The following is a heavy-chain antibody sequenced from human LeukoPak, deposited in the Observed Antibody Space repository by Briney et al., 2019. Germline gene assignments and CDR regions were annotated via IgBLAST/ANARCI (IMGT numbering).Heavy chain of an antibody. V-gene: IGHV4-4*09. D-gene: IGHD3-3*01. Sequence: SETLSLTCTVSGGSISSYYWSWIRQPPGKGLEWIRYIYTSGSTNYNPSLKSRVTISVDTSKNQFSMTLSFVTAADTDVYYCARLRDTKRKRYYDFWSGYYTDSFWFDPWGQGTLVTVSS. J-gene: IGHJ5*02. CDR3: ARLRDTKRKRYYDFWSGYYTDSFWFDP. CDR1: GGSISSYY. CDR2: IYTSGST.